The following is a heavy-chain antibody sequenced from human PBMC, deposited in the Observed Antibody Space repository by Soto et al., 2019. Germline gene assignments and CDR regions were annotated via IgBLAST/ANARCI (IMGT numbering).Heavy chain of an antibody. D-gene: IGHD3-10*01. CDR2: ISGRGDST. CDR3: AKLWFGELAPVDY. Sequence: HPGGSLRLSCAASGFTFSSYAMSWVRQAPGKGLEWVSSISGRGDSTYDADSVKGRFTISRDNSKNTLYLQMNSLRAEDTAVYYCAKLWFGELAPVDYWGQGTLVTVSS. CDR1: GFTFSSYA. J-gene: IGHJ4*02. V-gene: IGHV3-23*01.